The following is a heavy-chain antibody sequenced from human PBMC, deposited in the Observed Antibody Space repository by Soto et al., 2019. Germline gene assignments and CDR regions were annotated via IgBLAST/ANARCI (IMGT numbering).Heavy chain of an antibody. D-gene: IGHD3-3*01. Sequence: PSETLSLTCTVYGGAINSYYWTWIRQPAGKGLEWIGRIYSSGSTKYNPSLQSRVTMSLDTSKNQFSLRLTSVTAADTAVYYCARGQRFSDWFDPWGQGTLVTVS. J-gene: IGHJ5*02. CDR1: GGAINSYY. CDR2: IYSSGST. CDR3: ARGQRFSDWFDP. V-gene: IGHV4-4*07.